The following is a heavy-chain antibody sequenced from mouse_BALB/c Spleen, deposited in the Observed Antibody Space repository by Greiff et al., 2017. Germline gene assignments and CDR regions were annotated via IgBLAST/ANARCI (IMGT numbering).Heavy chain of an antibody. CDR1: GFSLTSYG. J-gene: IGHJ2*01. V-gene: IGHV2-9*02. CDR3: ARALYDYDGFDY. CDR2: IWAGGST. D-gene: IGHD2-4*01. Sequence: VKVVESGPGLVAPSQSLSITCTVSGFSLTSYGVHWVRQPPGKGLEWLGVIWAGGSTNYNSALMSRLSISKDNSKSQVFLKMNSLQTDDTAMYYCARALYDYDGFDYWGQGTTLTVSS.